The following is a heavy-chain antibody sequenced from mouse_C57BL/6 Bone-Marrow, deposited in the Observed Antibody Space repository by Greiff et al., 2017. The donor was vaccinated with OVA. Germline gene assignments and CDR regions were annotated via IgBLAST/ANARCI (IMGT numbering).Heavy chain of an antibody. D-gene: IGHD2-5*01. CDR2: INPNNGGT. CDR3: ARESKGYAMDY. Sequence: EVQLQQSGPELVKPGASVKISCKASGYTFTDYYMNWVKQSHGKSLEWIGDINPNNGGTSYNQKFKGKATLTVDKSSSTAYMELRSLTSEDSAVYYCARESKGYAMDYWGQGTSVTVSS. V-gene: IGHV1-26*01. J-gene: IGHJ4*01. CDR1: GYTFTDYY.